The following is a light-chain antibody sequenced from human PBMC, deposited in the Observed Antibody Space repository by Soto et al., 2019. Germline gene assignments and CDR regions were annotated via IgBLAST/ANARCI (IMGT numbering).Light chain of an antibody. Sequence: EIVMTQSPATLSVSRGERATLSCRASQSVSTNLAWYQQKPGQAPSLLIYGASTRATGGPAGFSGSGSGTEFTLTISSLQSEDFAVYYCQQYNDWPHTFGQGTKLEIK. V-gene: IGKV3-15*01. CDR2: GAS. CDR1: QSVSTN. J-gene: IGKJ2*01. CDR3: QQYNDWPHT.